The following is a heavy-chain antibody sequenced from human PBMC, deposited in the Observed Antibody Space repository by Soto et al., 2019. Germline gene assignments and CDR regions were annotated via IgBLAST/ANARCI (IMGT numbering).Heavy chain of an antibody. CDR1: GFSFSNSW. CDR2: IKQDGNEK. D-gene: IGHD5-12*01. Sequence: PGGSLRLSCAASGFSFSNSWMSWVRQAPGKGLEWVANIKQDGNEKYYVDSVKGRFTISRDNSKNTLYLQMNSLRAEDTAVYYCAKEVVVAQDAFDIWGQGAMVTVSS. J-gene: IGHJ3*02. V-gene: IGHV3-7*03. CDR3: AKEVVVAQDAFDI.